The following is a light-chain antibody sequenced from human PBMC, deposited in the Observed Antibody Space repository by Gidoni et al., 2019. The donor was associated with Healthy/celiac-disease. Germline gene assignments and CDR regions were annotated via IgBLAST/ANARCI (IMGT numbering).Light chain of an antibody. CDR1: QSGLYRSNNKNY. CDR3: QQYYSTPLT. Sequence: DIVMTQSPDSLAVSLGERATIHCKSSQSGLYRSNNKNYLAWYQQKPGQPPQLLIYWASTRESGVPDRFSGSGSGTDFTLTISSLQAEDVALYYCQQYYSTPLTFGGGTKVEIK. CDR2: WAS. J-gene: IGKJ4*01. V-gene: IGKV4-1*01.